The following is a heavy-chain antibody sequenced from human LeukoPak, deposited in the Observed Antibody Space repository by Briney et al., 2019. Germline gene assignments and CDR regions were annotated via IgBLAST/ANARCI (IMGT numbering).Heavy chain of an antibody. Sequence: GGSLRLSCAASGFTFSSYGMHWVRQAPGKGLEWVAFIRYDGSNKYYADSVKGRFTISRDSSKNTLYLQMNSLRAEDTAVYYCAKSEYDILTGSDFGYWGQGTLVTVSS. CDR1: GFTFSSYG. J-gene: IGHJ4*02. D-gene: IGHD3-9*01. V-gene: IGHV3-30*02. CDR2: IRYDGSNK. CDR3: AKSEYDILTGSDFGY.